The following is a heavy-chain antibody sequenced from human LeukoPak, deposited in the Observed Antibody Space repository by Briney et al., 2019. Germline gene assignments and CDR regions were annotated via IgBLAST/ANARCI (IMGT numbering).Heavy chain of an antibody. CDR1: GFTFSSYG. D-gene: IGHD5-12*01. Sequence: GGSLRLSCAASGFTFSSYGMHWVRQAPGKGLEWVAVISYDGSNKYYADSVKGRFTISRDNSKNTLYLQMNNLRPEDTAVHYCARAPSLTRGYSGYGLDYWGQGTLVTVSS. CDR3: ARAPSLTRGYSGYGLDY. V-gene: IGHV3-30*19. J-gene: IGHJ4*02. CDR2: ISYDGSNK.